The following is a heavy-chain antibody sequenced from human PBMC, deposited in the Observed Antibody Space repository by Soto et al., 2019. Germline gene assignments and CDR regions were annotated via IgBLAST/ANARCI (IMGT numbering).Heavy chain of an antibody. CDR3: ARGNSGYDFSFCYYYYMDV. CDR2: IIPILGIA. CDR1: GVTFSSYT. Sequence: QVQLVQSGAEVKKPGSSVKVSCKASGVTFSSYTISWVRQAPGQGLEWMGRIIPILGIANYAQKFQGRVTITADKSTSTAYMELSSLISEDTAVYYCARGNSGYDFSFCYYYYMDVWGKGTTVTVSS. J-gene: IGHJ6*03. D-gene: IGHD5-12*01. V-gene: IGHV1-69*02.